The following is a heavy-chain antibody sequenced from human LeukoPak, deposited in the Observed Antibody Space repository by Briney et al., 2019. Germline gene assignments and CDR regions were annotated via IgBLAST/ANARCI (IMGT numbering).Heavy chain of an antibody. CDR2: INQDGSEK. Sequence: GGSLRLSCAVSGFTFSSYWMSWVRQAPGKGLEWVANINQDGSEKYYVDSVEGRFTISRDSAKNSLYLQMDSLRVEDTAIYYCAMFIGFNWGRGTLVTVSS. J-gene: IGHJ4*02. D-gene: IGHD3-10*01. CDR3: AMFIGFN. CDR1: GFTFSSYW. V-gene: IGHV3-7*01.